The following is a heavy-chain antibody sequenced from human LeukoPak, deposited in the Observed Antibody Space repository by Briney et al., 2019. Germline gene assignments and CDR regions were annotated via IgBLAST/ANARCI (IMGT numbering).Heavy chain of an antibody. CDR2: IYPGDSDT. J-gene: IGHJ6*03. Sequence: GESLKISCKGSGYSFTSYWIGWVCQMPGKGLEWMGIIYPGDSDTRYSPSFQGQVTISADKSISTAYLQWSSLKASDTAMYYCARRSLWDFWASRYYYYMDVWGKGTTVTVSS. D-gene: IGHD3-3*01. CDR3: ARRSLWDFWASRYYYYMDV. CDR1: GYSFTSYW. V-gene: IGHV5-51*01.